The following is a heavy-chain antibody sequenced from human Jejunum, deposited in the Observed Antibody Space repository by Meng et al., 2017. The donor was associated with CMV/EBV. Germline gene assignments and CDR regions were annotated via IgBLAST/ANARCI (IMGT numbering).Heavy chain of an antibody. V-gene: IGHV5-51*01. CDR2: IYPGDSDT. CDR3: ARQYYDFWSGSYTGELHFDY. D-gene: IGHD3-3*01. Sequence: WIGWVRQMPGKGREWMGIIYPGDSDTKYSPSFQGQVTISADESINTAYLQWSSLKASDTAMYYCARQYYDFWSGSYTGELHFDYWGQGTLVTVSS. CDR1: W. J-gene: IGHJ4*02.